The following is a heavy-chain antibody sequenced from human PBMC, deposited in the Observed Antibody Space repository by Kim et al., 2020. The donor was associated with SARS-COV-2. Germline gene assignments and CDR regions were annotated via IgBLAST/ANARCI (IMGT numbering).Heavy chain of an antibody. CDR3: TTDTPRYLPDDYYYYGMDV. CDR1: GFTFSNAW. V-gene: IGHV3-15*01. Sequence: GGSLRLSCAASGFTFSNAWMSWVRQAPGKGLEWVGRIKSKTDGGTTDYAAPVKGSFTISRDDSKNTLYLQMNSVKTEDTAVYYCTTDTPRYLPDDYYYYGMDVWGQGTTVTVSS. J-gene: IGHJ6*02. CDR2: IKSKTDGGTT. D-gene: IGHD3-9*01.